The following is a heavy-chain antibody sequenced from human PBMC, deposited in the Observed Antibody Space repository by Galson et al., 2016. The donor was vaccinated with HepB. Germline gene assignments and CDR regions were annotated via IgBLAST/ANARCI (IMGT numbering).Heavy chain of an antibody. CDR3: ARGKAVTGSDPLDP. J-gene: IGHJ5*02. Sequence: SLRLSCAASGFTVSSTFMTWVRQASGKGLEWVSVIYSGDSTNYADSVKGRFTISRDNSKNTLYLQMNSLRVEDTAVYYCARGKAVTGSDPLDPWGQGTLVTVSS. CDR2: IYSGDST. V-gene: IGHV3-53*01. D-gene: IGHD6-19*01. CDR1: GFTVSSTF.